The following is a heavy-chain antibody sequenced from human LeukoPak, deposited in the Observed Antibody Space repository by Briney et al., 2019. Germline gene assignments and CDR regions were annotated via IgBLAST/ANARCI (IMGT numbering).Heavy chain of an antibody. D-gene: IGHD1-1*01. CDR1: GYSFTAYY. J-gene: IGHJ4*02. CDR3: ASALYRNSGFDY. Sequence: ASVKVSCKASGYSFTAYYIHWVRQAPGQGPEWMGWINPNSGGTKYAQRFQGRVTMTRDTSISTVYIEVSRLTSDDTAVYYCASALYRNSGFDYWGQGTLVTVSS. V-gene: IGHV1-2*02. CDR2: INPNSGGT.